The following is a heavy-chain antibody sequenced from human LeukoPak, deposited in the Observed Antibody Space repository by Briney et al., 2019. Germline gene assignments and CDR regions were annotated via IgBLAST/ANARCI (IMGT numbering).Heavy chain of an antibody. CDR2: IDWDDDK. CDR3: ARTLVGANEFDY. D-gene: IGHD1-26*01. CDR1: GFSLRTSGMC. Sequence: SGPTLVNPTQTLTLTCTFSGFSLRTSGMCVSWIRQPPGKALEWLARIDWDDDKYYSTSLKTRLTISRDTSKNQVVLTMTNMDPVDTATYYCARTLVGANEFDYWGQGTLVTVSS. J-gene: IGHJ4*02. V-gene: IGHV2-70*11.